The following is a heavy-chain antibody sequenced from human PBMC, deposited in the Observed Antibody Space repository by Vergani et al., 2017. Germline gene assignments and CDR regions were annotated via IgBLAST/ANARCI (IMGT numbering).Heavy chain of an antibody. CDR1: GYTFTSYG. V-gene: IGHV1-18*01. D-gene: IGHD3-10*01. CDR3: ARDSDQYYYGSGSYYS. J-gene: IGHJ4*02. CDR2: ISAYNGNT. Sequence: QVQLVQSGAEVKKPGASVKVSCKASGYTFTSYGISWVRQAPGQGLEWMGWISAYNGNTNYAQKLQGRVTMTTDTSTSTAYMELRSLRSDDTAVYYCARDSDQYYYGSGSYYSWGQGALVTVSS.